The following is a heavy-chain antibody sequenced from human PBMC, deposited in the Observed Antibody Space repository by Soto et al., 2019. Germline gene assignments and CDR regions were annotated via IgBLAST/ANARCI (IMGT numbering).Heavy chain of an antibody. J-gene: IGHJ3*02. D-gene: IGHD3-22*01. Sequence: GGALRLSCSASGFTFSNSWMSWVRQAPGKGLEGVGRIKSKTDGGTTDYAAPVKGRFTISRDDSKNKLYLQMNSLKTEDTAVYYCTAVYYDSSGYYPGSAFDIWGQGTMVTVSS. V-gene: IGHV3-15*01. CDR3: TAVYYDSSGYYPGSAFDI. CDR2: IKSKTDGGTT. CDR1: GFTFSNSW.